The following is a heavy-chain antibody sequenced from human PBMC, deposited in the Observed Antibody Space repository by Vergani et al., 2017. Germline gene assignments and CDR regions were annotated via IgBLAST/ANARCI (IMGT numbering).Heavy chain of an antibody. V-gene: IGHV4-59*08. CDR2: IYYSGST. D-gene: IGHD6-19*01. CDR1: GGSISSYY. CDR3: ARRFGWGLRDGMDV. Sequence: QVQLQESGPGLVKPSETLSLTCTVSGGSISSYYWSWIRQPPGKGLEWIGYIYYSGSTNYNPSLKSRVTISVDTSKNQFSLKLSSVTAAVTAVYYCARRFGWGLRDGMDVWGQGTTVTVSS. J-gene: IGHJ6*02.